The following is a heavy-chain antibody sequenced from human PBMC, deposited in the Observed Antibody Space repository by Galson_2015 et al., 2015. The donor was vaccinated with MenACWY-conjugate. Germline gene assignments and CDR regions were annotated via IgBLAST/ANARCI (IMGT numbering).Heavy chain of an antibody. Sequence: SLRLSCAASGFTFSSSSMNWVRQAPGKGLEWVSYISTGSNTIYYADSVRGRFTISRDNAKNSLYLQMNSLRAEDTAVYYCARDRGSSSRLYFDSWGQGTLVTVSS. CDR3: ARDRGSSSRLYFDS. D-gene: IGHD6-6*01. J-gene: IGHJ4*02. CDR2: ISTGSNTI. CDR1: GFTFSSSS. V-gene: IGHV3-48*04.